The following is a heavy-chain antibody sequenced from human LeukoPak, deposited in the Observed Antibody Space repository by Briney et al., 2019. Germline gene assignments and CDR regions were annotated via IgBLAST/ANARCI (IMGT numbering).Heavy chain of an antibody. V-gene: IGHV1-46*03. D-gene: IGHD3-3*02. Sequence: ASVKVSCKASGYTFTSYYMYWVRQAPRQGLEWMGIINPSGGSTSYAQKFQGRVTMTRDTSTSTVYMELSSLRSDDTAVYYCAAHFWSGHYDYWGQGTLVTVSS. CDR3: AAHFWSGHYDY. CDR1: GYTFTSYY. CDR2: INPSGGST. J-gene: IGHJ4*02.